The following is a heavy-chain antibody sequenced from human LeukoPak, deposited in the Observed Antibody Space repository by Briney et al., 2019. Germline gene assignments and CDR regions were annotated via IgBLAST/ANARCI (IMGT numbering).Heavy chain of an antibody. CDR1: GFTFSSYA. V-gene: IGHV3-48*04. D-gene: IGHD3-16*02. CDR3: ARATYDYVWGSYRYNSQFDY. CDR2: ISSSSSTI. J-gene: IGHJ4*02. Sequence: GGSLRLSCAASGFTFSSYAMTWVRQAPGKGLEWVSHISSSSSTIYYVDSVKGRFTISRDNARNSLYLQLNSLRAEDTAVYYCARATYDYVWGSYRYNSQFDYWGQGTLVTVSS.